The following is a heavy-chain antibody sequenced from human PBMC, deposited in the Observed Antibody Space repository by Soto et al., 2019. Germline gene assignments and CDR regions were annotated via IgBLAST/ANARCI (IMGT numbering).Heavy chain of an antibody. CDR1: GFTFSSYS. CDR2: ISSSSSTI. CDR3: AREIYDSSGYYAPFDY. Sequence: EVQLVESGGGLVQPGGSLRLSCAASGFTFSSYSMNWVRQAPGKGLEWVSYISSSSSTIYYAHSVKGQFTISRDNAKNSLYLQMNILRAEDTAVYYCAREIYDSSGYYAPFDYWGQGTLVTVSS. V-gene: IGHV3-48*01. D-gene: IGHD3-22*01. J-gene: IGHJ4*02.